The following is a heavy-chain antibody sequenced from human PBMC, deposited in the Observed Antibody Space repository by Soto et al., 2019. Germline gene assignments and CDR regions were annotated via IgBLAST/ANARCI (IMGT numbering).Heavy chain of an antibody. CDR3: ARDNSPQQWLGKYFQH. Sequence: QVQLVESGGGVVQPGRSLRLSCAASGFTFSSYAMHWVRQAPGKGLEWVAVISYDGSNKYYADSVKGRFTISRDNSKNTLYLQMNSLRAEDMAVYYCARDNSPQQWLGKYFQHWGQGTLVTVSS. D-gene: IGHD6-19*01. CDR1: GFTFSSYA. CDR2: ISYDGSNK. J-gene: IGHJ1*01. V-gene: IGHV3-30-3*01.